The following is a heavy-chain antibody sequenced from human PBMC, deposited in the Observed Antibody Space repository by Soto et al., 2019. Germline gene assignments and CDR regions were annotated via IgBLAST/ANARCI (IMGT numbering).Heavy chain of an antibody. J-gene: IGHJ6*02. V-gene: IGHV3-33*01. CDR2: IWYDGSNK. D-gene: IGHD3-22*01. Sequence: GGSLRLSCAASGFTFSSYGMHWVRQAPGKGLEWVAVIWYDGSNKYYADSVKGRFTISRDNSKNTLYLQMNSLRAEDTAVYYCARDPGYFYYVPTHYYGMDFCGQGSTVIVSS. CDR3: ARDPGYFYYVPTHYYGMDF. CDR1: GFTFSSYG.